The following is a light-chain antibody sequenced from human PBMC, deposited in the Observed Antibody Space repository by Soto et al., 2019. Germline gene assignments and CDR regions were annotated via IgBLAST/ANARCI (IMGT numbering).Light chain of an antibody. CDR1: SSDVGGYNY. Sequence: QSVLTQPASVSGSPGQSITISCTGTSSDVGGYNYVSWYQQHPGKPPKLMIYDVSHRPSGVSNRFSGSKSGNTAALTISGLQAEYEADYYCSSYTRSSPYVFGTGTKLTVL. J-gene: IGLJ1*01. CDR2: DVS. V-gene: IGLV2-14*01. CDR3: SSYTRSSPYV.